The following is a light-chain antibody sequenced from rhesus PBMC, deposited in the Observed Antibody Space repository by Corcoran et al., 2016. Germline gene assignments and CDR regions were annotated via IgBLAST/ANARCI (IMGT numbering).Light chain of an antibody. CDR1: QSVSSY. J-gene: IGKJ2*01. CDR2: GAS. CDR3: LQSSNWPYS. V-gene: IGKV3-24*04. Sequence: EIVMTQSPATLALSPGERATLSCRASQSVSSYLAWYQQQPGQAPRLLIYGASSRATGIPDRFRGSGAGTEFTLTISRLEPEDVGVYFCLQSSNWPYSFGQGTKVEIK.